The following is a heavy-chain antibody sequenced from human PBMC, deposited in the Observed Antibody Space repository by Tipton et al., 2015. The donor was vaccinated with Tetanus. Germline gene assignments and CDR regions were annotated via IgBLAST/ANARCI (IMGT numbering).Heavy chain of an antibody. CDR3: ARDPSGGFRYFDY. V-gene: IGHV4-59*01. Sequence: LSLTCTVSGGSISSYYWSWIRQPPRKGLEWIGYIYYSGSTNYNPSLKSRVTISVDTSKNQFSLKLSSVTAADTAVYYCARDPSGGFRYFDYWGQGTLVTVSS. D-gene: IGHD3-10*01. J-gene: IGHJ4*02. CDR2: IYYSGST. CDR1: GGSISSYY.